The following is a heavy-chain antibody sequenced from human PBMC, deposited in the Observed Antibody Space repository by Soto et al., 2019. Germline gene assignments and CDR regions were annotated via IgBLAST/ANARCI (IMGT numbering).Heavy chain of an antibody. CDR1: GGTFSSYA. D-gene: IGHD3-22*01. Sequence: SVKVSCKASGGTFSSYAISWVRPAPGQGLEWMGWLIPIFGTANYAQKFQGRVTITADESTSTAYMGLSSLRSEDTAVYYCARDLNYDRSRYDPFAIRGQGSMVTVSS. J-gene: IGHJ3*02. CDR2: LIPIFGTA. V-gene: IGHV1-69*13. CDR3: ARDLNYDRSRYDPFAI.